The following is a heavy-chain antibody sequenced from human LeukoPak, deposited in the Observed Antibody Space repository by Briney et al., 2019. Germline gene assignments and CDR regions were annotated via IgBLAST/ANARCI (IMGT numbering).Heavy chain of an antibody. CDR2: IYTSGST. J-gene: IGHJ4*02. CDR1: GGSISSGSYY. V-gene: IGHV4-61*02. CDR3: ASVYYYDSSGYEGEPFDY. D-gene: IGHD3-22*01. Sequence: SQTLSLTCTVSGGSISSGSYYWGWIRQPAGKGLEWIGRIYTSGSTNYNPSLKSRVTISVDTSKNQFSLKLSSVTAADTAVYYCASVYYYDSSGYEGEPFDYWGQGTLVTVSS.